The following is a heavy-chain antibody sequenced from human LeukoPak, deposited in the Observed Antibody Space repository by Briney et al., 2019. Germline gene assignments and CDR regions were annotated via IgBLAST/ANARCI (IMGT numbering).Heavy chain of an antibody. Sequence: PGGSLRLSCAASGFTFSSYAMSWVRQPPGKGLEGIGSIHYTGSTYYNPSLKSRVIISVDTSNNQFSLKLSSVTAADTAVYYCARTGGSFYFYYYMDVWGKGTTVTVSS. CDR1: GFTFSSYA. CDR2: IHYTGST. CDR3: ARTGGSFYFYYYMDV. V-gene: IGHV4-38-2*01. J-gene: IGHJ6*03. D-gene: IGHD1-26*01.